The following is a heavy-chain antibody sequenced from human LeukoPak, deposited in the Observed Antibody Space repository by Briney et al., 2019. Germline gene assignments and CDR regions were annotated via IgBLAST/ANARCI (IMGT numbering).Heavy chain of an antibody. CDR3: AKEDSGMVRRYYFDY. V-gene: IGHV3-23*01. J-gene: IGHJ4*02. D-gene: IGHD5-18*01. Sequence: GGSLRLSCAASGFTFSSYAMSWVRQAPGKGLEWVSLISGSGGDTYYADSVKGRLTISRDISKNTLYLQMNSLSAEDTAVYYCAKEDSGMVRRYYFDYWGQGTLVTVSS. CDR2: ISGSGGDT. CDR1: GFTFSSYA.